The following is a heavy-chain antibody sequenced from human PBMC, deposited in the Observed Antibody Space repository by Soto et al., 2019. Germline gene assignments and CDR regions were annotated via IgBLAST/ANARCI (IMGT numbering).Heavy chain of an antibody. CDR1: GASITTNHW. J-gene: IGHJ4*02. Sequence: QVHLQESCPGLVRPSGALSLTCAVSGASITTNHWWTWVRQSPGQGLEWIGEMHHVGITNYSPSLKSRVSISLDKSNNHSSLKLTSMTAADTAIYYCAWGDLHDNGVYFDSWGQGNLVTVSS. CDR3: AWGDLHDNGVYFDS. V-gene: IGHV4-4*02. CDR2: MHHVGIT. D-gene: IGHD4-17*01.